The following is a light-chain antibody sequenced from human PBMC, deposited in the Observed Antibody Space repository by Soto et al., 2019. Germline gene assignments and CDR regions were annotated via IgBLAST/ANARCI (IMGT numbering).Light chain of an antibody. CDR1: QSLVYSDGNTY. J-gene: IGKJ1*01. CDR3: FQLSRFPRT. Sequence: DVVLTQTPLSSPVTLGQPASSSCRSSQSLVYSDGNTYLSWLQQRPGQPPRLIIYRVSHRFSGVPDRFGGSGAGTDLTLKISREEDEDVGVYYCFQLSRFPRTFGQGTRVEI. V-gene: IGKV2-24*01. CDR2: RVS.